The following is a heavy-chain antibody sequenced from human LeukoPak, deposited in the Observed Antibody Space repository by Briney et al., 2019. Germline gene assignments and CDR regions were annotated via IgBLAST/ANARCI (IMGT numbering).Heavy chain of an antibody. CDR3: AKDLAHSGGSCLDY. D-gene: IGHD2-15*01. J-gene: IGHJ4*02. CDR2: ISYDGSNK. CDR1: GFTFSSYG. Sequence: GGSLRLSCAASGFTFSSYGMHWVRQAPGKGLEWVAVISYDGSNKYYADSVKGRFTISRDNSKNTLYLQMNSLRAEDTAVYYCAKDLAHSGGSCLDYWGQGTLVTVSS. V-gene: IGHV3-30*18.